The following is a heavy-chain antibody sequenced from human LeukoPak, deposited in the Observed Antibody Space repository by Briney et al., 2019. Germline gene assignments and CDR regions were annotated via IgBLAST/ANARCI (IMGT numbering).Heavy chain of an antibody. CDR2: ISSSSSTI. J-gene: IGHJ1*01. CDR3: AKDRCSGGSCYSLPGYLQH. D-gene: IGHD2-15*01. CDR1: GFTFSSYS. Sequence: PGGSLRLSCAASGFTFSSYSMNWVRQAPGKGLEWVSYISSSSSTIYYADSVKGRFTISRDNSKNTLYLQMNSLRAEDTAVYYCAKDRCSGGSCYSLPGYLQHWGQGTLVTVSS. V-gene: IGHV3-48*01.